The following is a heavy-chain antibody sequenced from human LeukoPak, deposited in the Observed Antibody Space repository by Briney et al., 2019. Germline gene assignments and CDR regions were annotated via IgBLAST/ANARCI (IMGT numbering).Heavy chain of an antibody. J-gene: IGHJ6*02. CDR3: ARTIAQYSNSWLYFYYGLDV. Sequence: GRSLSLSCAASGFTLSSYGMHWVRQAPGKGLEWVAVIWYDGSNKYYADSVKGRFTISRDNSKNTLYLQMNSLRAEDTAVYYCARTIAQYSNSWLYFYYGLDVWGQGTTVTVS. D-gene: IGHD6-13*01. CDR2: IWYDGSNK. V-gene: IGHV3-33*01. CDR1: GFTLSSYG.